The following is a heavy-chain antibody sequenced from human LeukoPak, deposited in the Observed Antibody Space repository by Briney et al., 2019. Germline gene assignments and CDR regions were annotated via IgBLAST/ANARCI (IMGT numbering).Heavy chain of an antibody. CDR3: AGGILTGYYILHSFDI. V-gene: IGHV1-46*01. J-gene: IGHJ3*02. CDR1: GYTFTSYY. D-gene: IGHD3-9*01. Sequence: GASVKVSCKASGYTFTSYYMHWVRQAPGQGLEWMGIINPSGGSTSYAQKFQGRVTMTRDMSTSTVYMELSSLRSEDTAVYYCAGGILTGYYILHSFDIWGQGTMVTVSS. CDR2: INPSGGST.